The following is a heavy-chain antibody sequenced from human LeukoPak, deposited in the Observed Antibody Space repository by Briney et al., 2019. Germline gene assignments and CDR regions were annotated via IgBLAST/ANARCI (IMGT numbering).Heavy chain of an antibody. CDR2: INPSGGST. CDR3: ARPHRVPDWNDVGFDY. Sequence: ASVKVSCKASGYTFTSYYMHWVRQAPGQGLEWMGIINPSGGSTSYAQKFQGRVTMTRDMSTSTVYMELSSLRSEDTAVYYCARPHRVPDWNDVGFDYWGQGTLVTVSS. J-gene: IGHJ4*02. D-gene: IGHD1-1*01. V-gene: IGHV1-46*01. CDR1: GYTFTSYY.